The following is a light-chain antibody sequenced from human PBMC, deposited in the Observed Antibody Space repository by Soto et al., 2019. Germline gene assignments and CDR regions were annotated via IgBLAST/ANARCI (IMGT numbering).Light chain of an antibody. J-gene: IGLJ1*01. V-gene: IGLV2-11*01. CDR3: CSYAGTYSYV. Sequence: QSALTQPRSVSGSPGQSVTISCTGTSSDSDVNDYKFFSWYQQHPGKAPKLIIFYVSERPSGVPDRFSASKSGNTASLSISGLQAEDEADYYCCSYAGTYSYVFGSGTKLTVL. CDR2: YVS. CDR1: SSDSDVNDYKF.